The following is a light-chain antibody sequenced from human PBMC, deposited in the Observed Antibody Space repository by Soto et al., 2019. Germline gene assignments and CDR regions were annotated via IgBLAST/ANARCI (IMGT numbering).Light chain of an antibody. CDR1: QSVTSNK. Sequence: ENVLTQSPVTLSLSPGERATLSCRASQSVTSNKVAWFQQKPGQAPRLLIRAASSRATGIPDRFSGSGSATDFTLTISRLEPEDFAVYYCQQYGSPPPYTFGQGPKLEIK. CDR3: QQYGSPPPYT. CDR2: AAS. V-gene: IGKV3-20*01. J-gene: IGKJ2*01.